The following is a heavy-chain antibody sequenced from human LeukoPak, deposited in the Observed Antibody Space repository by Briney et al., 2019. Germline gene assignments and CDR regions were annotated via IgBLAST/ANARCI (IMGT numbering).Heavy chain of an antibody. CDR1: GGSIGSYY. CDR2: IYYSGST. CDR3: ARLKCISTTCPSRYVMDV. Sequence: SETLSLTCSVSGGSIGSYYWSWIQQPPGKGLEYIGYIYYSGSTNYNPSLKSRVTISVDTSKDQFSLNLTSVTAADTAVYYCARLKCISTTCPSRYVMDVWGQGTTVTVSS. V-gene: IGHV4-59*01. D-gene: IGHD2-2*01. J-gene: IGHJ6*02.